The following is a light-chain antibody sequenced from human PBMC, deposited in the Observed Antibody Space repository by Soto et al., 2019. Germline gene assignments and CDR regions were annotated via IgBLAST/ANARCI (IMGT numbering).Light chain of an antibody. Sequence: IPMTQSPSTLSASVGDRVAITCWASQSIGIWLAWYQQKPGKAPRFLIYKASTLESGVPSRCSGSGSGTEFTLNISSLQPEDFGSYYCQQNKDYSWTFGQGTKVEIK. CDR2: KAS. J-gene: IGKJ1*01. CDR1: QSIGIW. CDR3: QQNKDYSWT. V-gene: IGKV1-5*03.